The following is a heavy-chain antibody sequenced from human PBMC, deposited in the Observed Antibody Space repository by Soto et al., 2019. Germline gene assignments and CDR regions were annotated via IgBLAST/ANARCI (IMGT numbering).Heavy chain of an antibody. J-gene: IGHJ4*02. CDR2: IWDDGSIE. CDR3: AKVSGSGTYEGIDY. V-gene: IGHV3-33*06. Sequence: QVQLVESGGGVVQPGRSLRLSCAASGFTFSTYGFLWVRQAPGKGLERVAFIWDDGSIEYYADSVKGRFTISRDNLKNTLYLQMNSLRAEDTAMYYCAKVSGSGTYEGIDYWGQGTLVNVSS. CDR1: GFTFSTYG. D-gene: IGHD1-26*01.